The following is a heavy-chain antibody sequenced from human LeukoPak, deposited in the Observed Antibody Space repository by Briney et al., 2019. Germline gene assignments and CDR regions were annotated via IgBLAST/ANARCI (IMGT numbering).Heavy chain of an antibody. CDR2: ISGSGGST. CDR3: ARDLDYYDSSGKPDY. CDR1: GFTFSSYA. J-gene: IGHJ4*02. Sequence: GGSLRLSCAASGFTFSSYAMSWVRQAPGKGLEWVSAISGSGGSTYYADSVKGRFTISRDNSKNTLYLQMNSLRAEDTAVYYCARDLDYYDSSGKPDYWGQGTLVTVSS. V-gene: IGHV3-23*01. D-gene: IGHD3-22*01.